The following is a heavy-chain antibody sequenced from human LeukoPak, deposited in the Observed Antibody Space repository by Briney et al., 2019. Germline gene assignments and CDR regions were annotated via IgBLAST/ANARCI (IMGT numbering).Heavy chain of an antibody. CDR2: IYHSGST. J-gene: IGHJ5*02. CDR3: ARGVGATIGWFDP. D-gene: IGHD1-26*01. Sequence: SXTLSLTCTVSGYSISSGYYWGWIRPPPGKGLEWIGSIYHSGSTYYNPSLKSRVTISVDTSKNQFSLKLSSVTAADTAVYYCARGVGATIGWFDPWGQGTLVTVSS. CDR1: GYSISSGYY. V-gene: IGHV4-38-2*02.